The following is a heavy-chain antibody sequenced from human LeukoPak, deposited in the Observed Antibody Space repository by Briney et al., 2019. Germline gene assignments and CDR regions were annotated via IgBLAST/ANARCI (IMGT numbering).Heavy chain of an antibody. CDR1: GYTFTSYG. V-gene: IGHV1-18*04. J-gene: IGHJ4*02. CDR3: ARVLGPTTVTTFGPLRPFDY. D-gene: IGHD4-17*01. Sequence: ASVKVSCMASGYTFTSYGISWVRQAPGQGLEWVGWISAYNGNTNYAQKLQGRVTMTTDTSTSTAYMELRSLRSDDTAVYYCARVLGPTTVTTFGPLRPFDYWGQGTLVTVSS. CDR2: ISAYNGNT.